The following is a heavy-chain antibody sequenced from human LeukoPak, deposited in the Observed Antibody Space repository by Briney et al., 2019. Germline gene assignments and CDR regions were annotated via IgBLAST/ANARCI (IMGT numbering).Heavy chain of an antibody. J-gene: IGHJ6*03. CDR1: GGSISSGSYY. CDR3: ARRPYYYGSGSYYYYYMDV. V-gene: IGHV4-61*02. Sequence: SETLSLTCTVSGGSISSGSYYWSWIRRPAGKGLEWIGRIYTSGSTNYNPSLKSRVTISVDTSKNQFSLKLSSVTAADTAVYYCARRPYYYGSGSYYYYYMDVWGKGTTVTVSS. CDR2: IYTSGST. D-gene: IGHD3-10*01.